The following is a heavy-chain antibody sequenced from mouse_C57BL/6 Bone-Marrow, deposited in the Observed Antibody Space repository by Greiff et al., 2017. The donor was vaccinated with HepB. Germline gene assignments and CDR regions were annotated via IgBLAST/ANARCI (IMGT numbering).Heavy chain of an antibody. J-gene: IGHJ4*01. CDR1: GYSITSGYD. D-gene: IGHD2-3*01. CDR3: ARGDGYYVDYAMDY. V-gene: IGHV3-1*01. CDR2: ISYSGST. Sequence: VQLQQSGPGMVKPSQSLSLTCTVTGYSITSGYDWHWIRHFPGNKLEWMGYISYSGSTNYNPSLKSRISITHDTSKNHFFLKLNSVTTEDTATYYCARGDGYYVDYAMDYWGQGTSVTVSS.